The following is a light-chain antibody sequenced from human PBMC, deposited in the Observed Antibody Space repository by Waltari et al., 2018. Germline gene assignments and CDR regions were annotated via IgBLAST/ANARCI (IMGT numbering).Light chain of an antibody. Sequence: QSALTQPPSVSGTPGQRVTISCSTRSSDIGSATVNWYQQLPGTAPKLPIFGNHQRLLGVSDRFSGSKSGTSSSLAIRGLQSEDEADYYCAAWDKPLSGPVFGGGTKLTVL. J-gene: IGLJ3*02. CDR3: AAWDKPLSGPV. CDR2: GNH. V-gene: IGLV1-44*01. CDR1: SSDIGSAT.